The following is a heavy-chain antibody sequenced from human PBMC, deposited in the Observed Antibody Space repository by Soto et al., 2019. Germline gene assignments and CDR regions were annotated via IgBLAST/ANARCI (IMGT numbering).Heavy chain of an antibody. CDR1: GFSLSTSGGG. Sequence: QITLKESGPTLVKPTQTLTLTCTFSGFSLSTSGGGVGWIRQPPGKALEWLALIYWDDDKRYSPSLKSRLTITKDTSKNQVVLTMTNMDPVDTATYYCAHSPYCSGGSCYSGVPSWFDPWGQGTLVTVSS. D-gene: IGHD2-15*01. CDR2: IYWDDDK. J-gene: IGHJ5*02. V-gene: IGHV2-5*02. CDR3: AHSPYCSGGSCYSGVPSWFDP.